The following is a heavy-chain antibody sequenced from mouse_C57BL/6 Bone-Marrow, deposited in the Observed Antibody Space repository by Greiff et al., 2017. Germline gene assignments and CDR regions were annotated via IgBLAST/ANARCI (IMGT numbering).Heavy chain of an antibody. CDR3: ARWAFTGYFYV. CDR2: IYPGGGYT. CDR1: GYTFTNYW. J-gene: IGHJ1*03. V-gene: IGHV1-63*01. Sequence: QVQLQQSGAELVRPGTSVKMSCKASGYTFTNYWIGWAKQRPGHGLEWIGDIYPGGGYTNYNEKFKGKATLTADTSSSTAYMQFSSLTSEDSAIYYCARWAFTGYFYVWGTGTTVTVSS.